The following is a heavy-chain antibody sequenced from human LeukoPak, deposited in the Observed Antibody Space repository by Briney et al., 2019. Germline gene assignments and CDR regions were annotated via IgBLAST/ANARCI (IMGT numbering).Heavy chain of an antibody. D-gene: IGHD2-8*01. V-gene: IGHV3-23*01. CDR3: AKCPPYCTNGVCYAQKYYFDY. CDR1: GFTFSSYA. J-gene: IGHJ4*02. CDR2: ISSSGGSI. Sequence: GGSLRLSCAASGFTFSSYAMSWVRQAPGKGLEWVSGISSSGGSIYNADSVKGRFTISRDNSKNTLYLQMNSLRADDTAVYYCAKCPPYCTNGVCYAQKYYFDYWGQGTLVTVSS.